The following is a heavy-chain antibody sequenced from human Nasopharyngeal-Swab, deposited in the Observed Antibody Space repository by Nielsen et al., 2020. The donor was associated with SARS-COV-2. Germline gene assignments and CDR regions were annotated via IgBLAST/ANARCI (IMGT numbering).Heavy chain of an antibody. D-gene: IGHD1-26*01. CDR2: TSFDGSNK. V-gene: IGHV3-30*05. J-gene: IGHJ6*03. CDR1: GLTFRIYG. Sequence: GGSLRLFCATSGLTFRIYGMHWVRQAPGKGLEWVAVTSFDGSNKSYADSVKGRFTISKDYAQNTLYLHMNSLRAEDTAVYYCAKGLRVGSAYYFYYYMDVWGKGTTVTVSS. CDR3: AKGLRVGSAYYFYYYMDV.